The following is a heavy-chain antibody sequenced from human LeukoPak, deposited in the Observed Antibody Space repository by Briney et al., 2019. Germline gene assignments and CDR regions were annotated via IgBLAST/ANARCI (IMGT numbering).Heavy chain of an antibody. CDR2: ITSSSSYI. CDR3: VRLSWELGDGGVT. V-gene: IGHV3-21*01. D-gene: IGHD1-26*01. CDR1: GFTFSRYS. Sequence: GGSLRLSCAASGFTFSRYSMKWVRQAPGKGLEWVSSITSSSSYIYYADSVKGRFTISRDNAKNSLYLQMNSLRAEDTAVYYCVRLSWELGDGGVTWGQGTLVTVSS. J-gene: IGHJ5*02.